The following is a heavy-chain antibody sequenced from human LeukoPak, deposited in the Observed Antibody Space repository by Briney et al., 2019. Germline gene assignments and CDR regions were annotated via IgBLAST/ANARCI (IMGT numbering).Heavy chain of an antibody. CDR2: ISGSGGKT. D-gene: IGHD3-22*01. J-gene: IGHJ4*02. Sequence: PGGSLRLSCAVSGITLSNYGMSWVRQAPGKGLEWVAGISGSGGKTNYADSVKGRFTISRDNPKDTLYLHMNSLRAEDTAVYFCAKRGVVIRVILVGFHKEAFYFDSWGQGALVTVSS. V-gene: IGHV3-23*01. CDR1: GITLSNYG. CDR3: AKRGVVIRVILVGFHKEAFYFDS.